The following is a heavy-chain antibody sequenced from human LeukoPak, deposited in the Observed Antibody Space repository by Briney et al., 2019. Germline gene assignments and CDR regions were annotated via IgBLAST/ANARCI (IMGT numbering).Heavy chain of an antibody. CDR2: ISGSGGST. D-gene: IGHD6-13*01. CDR1: GFSFKHYA. J-gene: IGHJ4*02. Sequence: GGSLRLSCVGSGFSFKHYAFNWVRQAPGKGLEWVSAISGSGGSTYYADSVKGRFTISRDNSKNTLYLQMNSLRAEDTAVYYCAKDYSSSSHFDYWGQGTLVTVSS. CDR3: AKDYSSSSHFDY. V-gene: IGHV3-23*01.